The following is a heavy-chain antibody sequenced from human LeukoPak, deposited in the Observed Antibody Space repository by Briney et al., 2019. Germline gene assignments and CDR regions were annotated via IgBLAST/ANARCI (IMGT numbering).Heavy chain of an antibody. CDR3: AKGGYSGYDPSDY. V-gene: IGHV3-30*18. CDR2: ISYDGSNK. J-gene: IGHJ4*02. D-gene: IGHD5-12*01. CDR1: GFTFSNYG. Sequence: PGGSLRLSCAASGFTFSNYGVHWVRQAPGKGLEWVAVISYDGSNKYYADSVKGRFTISRDNSKNTLYLQMNSLRAEDTAVYYCAKGGYSGYDPSDYWGQGTLVTVSS.